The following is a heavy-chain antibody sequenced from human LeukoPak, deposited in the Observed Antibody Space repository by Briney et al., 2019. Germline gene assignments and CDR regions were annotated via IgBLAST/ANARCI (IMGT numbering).Heavy chain of an antibody. CDR1: GGSISSYY. CDR3: ARVYGSGSYILTYYFDY. J-gene: IGHJ4*02. CDR2: IYYSGST. V-gene: IGHV4-59*12. D-gene: IGHD3-10*01. Sequence: PSETLSLTRTVSGGSISSYYWSWIRQPPGKGLEWIGYIYYSGSTNYNPSLKSRVTISVDTSKNQFPLKLSSVTAADTAVYYCARVYGSGSYILTYYFDYWGQGTLVTVSS.